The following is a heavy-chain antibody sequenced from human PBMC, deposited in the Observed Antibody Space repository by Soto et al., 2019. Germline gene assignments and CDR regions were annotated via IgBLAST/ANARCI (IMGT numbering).Heavy chain of an antibody. V-gene: IGHV3-9*01. CDR1: GFTFDDYA. D-gene: IGHD6-13*01. CDR3: VKDESINWYSGHFRH. CDR2: INWNSGSI. J-gene: IGHJ1*01. Sequence: GGSLRLSCASSGFTFDDYAMHWVRQVPGKGLEWVSGINWNSGSIGYGDSVKGRFAISRDNAKNSLHLQMNSLSAEDTAFYYCVKDESINWYSGHFRHWGQGTLVTVSS.